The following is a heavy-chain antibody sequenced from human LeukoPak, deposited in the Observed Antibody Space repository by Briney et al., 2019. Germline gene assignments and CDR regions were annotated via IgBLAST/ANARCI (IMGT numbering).Heavy chain of an antibody. CDR1: GFTFSSYS. V-gene: IGHV3-21*01. D-gene: IGHD3-22*01. Sequence: GGSLRLSCAASGFTFSSYSMNWVRQAPGKGLEWVSSISSSSSYIYYADSVKGRFTISRDNAKNSLYLQLNSLRAGDTAVYYCAREGDYYDSSGYYYPVDYWGQGTLVTVSS. CDR3: AREGDYYDSSGYYYPVDY. J-gene: IGHJ4*02. CDR2: ISSSSSYI.